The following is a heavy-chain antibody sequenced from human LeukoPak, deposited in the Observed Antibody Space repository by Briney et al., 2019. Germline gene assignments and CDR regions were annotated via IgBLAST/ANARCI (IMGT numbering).Heavy chain of an antibody. CDR2: IYYGGST. CDR3: ARDGGRLGATFN. D-gene: IGHD1-26*01. J-gene: IGHJ4*02. V-gene: IGHV4-39*07. Sequence: SETLSLTCAVSGGSISSSTYYWGWIRQPPGKGLEWIGSIYYGGSTYYNPSLKSRVTISVDTSKNQFSLKLSSVTAADTAVYYCARDGGRLGATFNWGQGTLVTVSS. CDR1: GGSISSSTYY.